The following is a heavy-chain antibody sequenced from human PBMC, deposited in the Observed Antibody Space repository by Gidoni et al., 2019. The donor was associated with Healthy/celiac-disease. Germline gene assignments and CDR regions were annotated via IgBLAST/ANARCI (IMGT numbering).Heavy chain of an antibody. D-gene: IGHD3-22*01. CDR3: AKALGSGYYYDAFDI. V-gene: IGHV3-9*01. Sequence: EVQLVESGGGLVQPGRSLRLSCAASGFTFEDYAMHWVRQAPGKGLEWVSGISWNSGSIGYADSVKGRFTISRDNAKNSLYLQMNSLRAEDTALYYCAKALGSGYYYDAFDIWGQGTMVTVSS. J-gene: IGHJ3*02. CDR2: ISWNSGSI. CDR1: GFTFEDYA.